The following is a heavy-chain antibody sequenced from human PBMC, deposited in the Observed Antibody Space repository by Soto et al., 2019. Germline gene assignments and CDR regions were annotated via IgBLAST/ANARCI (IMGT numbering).Heavy chain of an antibody. V-gene: IGHV4-30-4*02. CDR1: GGSISSGDYY. Sequence: SETLSLTCTVSGGSISSGDYYWSWIRQPPGKGLEWIGYIYYSGSTYYNPSIKSRVTISVETSKNQFSLKLRSVTAADTAVYYCERDGRAYSYGDIDYWGQGTLVTVSA. D-gene: IGHD5-18*01. CDR2: IYYSGST. CDR3: ERDGRAYSYGDIDY. J-gene: IGHJ4*02.